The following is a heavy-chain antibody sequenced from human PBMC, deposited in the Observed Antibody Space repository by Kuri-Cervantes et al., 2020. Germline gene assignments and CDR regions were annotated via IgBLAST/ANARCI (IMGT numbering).Heavy chain of an antibody. CDR1: GYTFTGYY. D-gene: IGHD3-3*01. J-gene: IGHJ6*02. CDR2: INPNSGGT. CDR3: ARGLRFLEWLSSEGYYGMDV. Sequence: ASVKVSCKVSGYTFTGYYMHWVRQAPGQGLEWMGWINPNSGGTNYAQKFQGRVTMTRDTSISTAYMELSRLRSDDTAVYYCARGLRFLEWLSSEGYYGMDVWGQGTTVTVSS. V-gene: IGHV1-2*02.